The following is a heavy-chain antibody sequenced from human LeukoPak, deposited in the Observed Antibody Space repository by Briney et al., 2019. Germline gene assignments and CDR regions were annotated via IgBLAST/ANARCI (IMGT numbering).Heavy chain of an antibody. V-gene: IGHV4-4*07. Sequence: SETLSLTCTVSGGSISSYYWSWIRQPAGKGLEWIGRIYTSGSNNYNPSLKSRVTMSVDTSKTQFSLKLSSVTAADTAVYYCASSYCDSSGYYGYWGQGTLVTVSS. CDR3: ASSYCDSSGYYGY. J-gene: IGHJ4*02. D-gene: IGHD3-22*01. CDR1: GGSISSYY. CDR2: IYTSGSN.